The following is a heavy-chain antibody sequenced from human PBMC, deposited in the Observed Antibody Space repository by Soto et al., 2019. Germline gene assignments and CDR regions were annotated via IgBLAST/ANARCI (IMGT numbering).Heavy chain of an antibody. D-gene: IGHD6-13*01. Sequence: QVQLQESGPGLVKPSQTLSLTCTVSGGSISSGGYYWSWIRQHPGKGLEWIGYIYYSGSTYYNPSLKSRVTISVDTSKNHFSLKLRSVTAADTAVYYCARDHSSSFEYYYYGMDVWGQGTTVTVSS. CDR1: GGSISSGGYY. CDR2: IYYSGST. J-gene: IGHJ6*02. CDR3: ARDHSSSFEYYYYGMDV. V-gene: IGHV4-31*03.